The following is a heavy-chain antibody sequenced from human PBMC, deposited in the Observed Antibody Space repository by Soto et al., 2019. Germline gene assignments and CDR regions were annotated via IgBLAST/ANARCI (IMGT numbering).Heavy chain of an antibody. Sequence: QVQLVESGGGVVQPGRSLRLSCAASGFTFSHYAMHWVRQAPGKGLEWVALMSYDGSNAYYADSVKGRFTISRDNSKNTLYLPMNSLSAEDTAVYYCAKDGSHNFDYWGQGTLVTVSS. J-gene: IGHJ4*02. D-gene: IGHD1-26*01. CDR2: MSYDGSNA. V-gene: IGHV3-30*18. CDR3: AKDGSHNFDY. CDR1: GFTFSHYA.